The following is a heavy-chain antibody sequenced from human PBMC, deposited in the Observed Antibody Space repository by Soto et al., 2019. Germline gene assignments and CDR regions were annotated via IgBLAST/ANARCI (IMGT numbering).Heavy chain of an antibody. CDR3: ARQIYDSSGYYYAY. D-gene: IGHD3-22*01. V-gene: IGHV4-39*01. CDR2: IYSLGNT. J-gene: IGHJ4*02. CDR1: GGSISSSSYY. Sequence: QMQLQESGPGLVKPSETLSLTCTVSGGSISSSSYYWGWIRQPPGQGLEWLGTIYSLGNTYYNPSLKRRVTISVDKSKSQLFLKLSSVTAPDTAVYYCARQIYDSSGYYYAYWGQGTLGTVSS.